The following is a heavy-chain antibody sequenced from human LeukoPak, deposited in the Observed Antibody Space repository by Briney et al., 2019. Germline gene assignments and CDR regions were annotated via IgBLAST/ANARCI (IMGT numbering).Heavy chain of an antibody. J-gene: IGHJ4*02. Sequence: ASVRVCCKASGYTFTGYYMHWVRQAPGQGLEWMGWINPNSGGTNYAQKFQGRVTMTRDTSISTAYMEPSRLRSDDTAVYYCARVSATDVDTAMVHFDYWGQGTLVTVSS. CDR1: GYTFTGYY. CDR3: ARVSATDVDTAMVHFDY. CDR2: INPNSGGT. V-gene: IGHV1-2*02. D-gene: IGHD5-18*01.